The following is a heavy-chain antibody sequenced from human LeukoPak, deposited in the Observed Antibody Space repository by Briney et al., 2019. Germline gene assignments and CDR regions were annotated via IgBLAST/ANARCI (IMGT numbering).Heavy chain of an antibody. V-gene: IGHV3-21*01. D-gene: IGHD4-23*01. CDR1: DSTLSSYS. CDR2: ISSSSSSI. J-gene: IGHJ4*02. CDR3: ARGPMVVTV. Sequence: GGSLRLSFEAPDSTLSSYSSTWGPRAPGKGLEWVSSISSSSSSIYYADSVKGRFTISRDNAKNSLYLQMNSLRAKDTAVYYCARGPMVVTVWGQGTLVTVSS.